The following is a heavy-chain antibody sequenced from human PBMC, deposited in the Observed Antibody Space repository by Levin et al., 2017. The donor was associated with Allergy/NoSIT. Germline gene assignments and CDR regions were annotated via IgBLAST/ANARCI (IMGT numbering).Heavy chain of an antibody. V-gene: IGHV3-23*01. D-gene: IGHD4-11*01. CDR1: GFTFSTYA. J-gene: IGHJ6*02. Sequence: GGSLRLSCAASGFTFSTYAMNWVRQAPGKGLEWVSAISGSGGRTYYADSVKGRFTISRDNSKNTLYLQMNSLRAEDTAVYYCAKDFDSYSYYYYYTMDVWGQGTTVTVSS. CDR2: ISGSGGRT. CDR3: AKDFDSYSYYYYYTMDV.